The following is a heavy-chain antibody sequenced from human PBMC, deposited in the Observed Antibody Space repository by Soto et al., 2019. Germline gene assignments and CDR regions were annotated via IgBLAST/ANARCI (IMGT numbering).Heavy chain of an antibody. CDR2: VSHDGRNT. Sequence: VQLVESGGGVVKPGRSLRLSCAASGFTFSDYAMHWVRQAPGKGLEWVAVVSHDGRNTHYADCVKGRFTISRDSSKHTVSLEMTTLRAEDTAVYYCAKGGRQCLVTSDFNSWGQGALVTVSS. CDR3: AKGGRQCLVTSDFNS. CDR1: GFTFSDYA. V-gene: IGHV3-30*18. J-gene: IGHJ4*02. D-gene: IGHD6-19*01.